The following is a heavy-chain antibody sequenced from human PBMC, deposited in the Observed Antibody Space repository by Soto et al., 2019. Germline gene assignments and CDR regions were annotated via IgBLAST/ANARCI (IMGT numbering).Heavy chain of an antibody. D-gene: IGHD6-13*01. J-gene: IGHJ4*02. CDR2: ISSSSSTI. Sequence: EVQLVESGGGLVQPGGSLRLSCAASGFTFSSYSMNWVRQAPGKGLEWVSYISSSSSTIYYADSVKGRFTISRDNAKNSLYLQMNSLRDEDTAVYYCARGGHPSSGYQDFDYWGQGTLVTVSS. V-gene: IGHV3-48*02. CDR1: GFTFSSYS. CDR3: ARGGHPSSGYQDFDY.